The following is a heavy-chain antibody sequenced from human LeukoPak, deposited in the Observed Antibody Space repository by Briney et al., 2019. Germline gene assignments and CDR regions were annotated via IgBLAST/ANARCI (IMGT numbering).Heavy chain of an antibody. J-gene: IGHJ5*01. CDR2: IKPDGSET. D-gene: IGHD6-19*01. Sequence: GGSLTLSCAGSGFSFSTNWMSWLRQAPGKGLEWVAHIKPDGSETYYVDSVKGRFTISRDNAWNLVHLQMYSLRPEDTAIYYCATMVSVAGDSWGQGTLVTVSS. V-gene: IGHV3-7*01. CDR3: ATMVSVAGDS. CDR1: GFSFSTNW.